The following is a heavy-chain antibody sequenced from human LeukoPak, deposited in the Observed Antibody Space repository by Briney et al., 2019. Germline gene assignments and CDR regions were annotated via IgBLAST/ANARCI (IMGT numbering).Heavy chain of an antibody. CDR1: GGSISSSSYY. CDR2: IYYSGST. D-gene: IGHD1-20*01. V-gene: IGHV4-39*07. Sequence: PSETLSLTCTVSGGSISSSSYYWGWIRQPPGKGLEWIGSIYYSGSTYYNPSLKSRVTISVDTSKNQFSLKLSSVTAADTAVYYCAREDRITGTTRRRLNNWFDPWGQGTLVTVSS. CDR3: AREDRITGTTRRRLNNWFDP. J-gene: IGHJ5*02.